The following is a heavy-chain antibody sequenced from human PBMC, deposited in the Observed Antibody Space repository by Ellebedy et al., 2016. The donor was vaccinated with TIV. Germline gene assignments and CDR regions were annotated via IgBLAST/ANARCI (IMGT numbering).Heavy chain of an antibody. V-gene: IGHV5-51*01. CDR1: GYSFPNYW. CDR2: IYPGNSDT. Sequence: GESLKISXKGSGYSFPNYWIGWVRHMPGKGLEWMGIIYPGNSDTRYSPPFQGQVTISADMSITTAYLRWSSLKASDTAIYYCARQLAVNTVMEGAFDIWGQGTMVTVYS. D-gene: IGHD5-18*01. J-gene: IGHJ3*02. CDR3: ARQLAVNTVMEGAFDI.